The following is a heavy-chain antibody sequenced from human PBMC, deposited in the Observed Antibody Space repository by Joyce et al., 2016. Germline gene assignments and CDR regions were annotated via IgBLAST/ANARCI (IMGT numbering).Heavy chain of an antibody. CDR1: GFSFRNAW. Sequence: EVQLVESGGGLVKPGGSLRLSCEASGFSFRNAWVTWFRQAPGKGLAWVGRVKSKRQGGTTDYAAPVKGRFTISRDDSRDTAYLQMNSLKSEDTGVYFCVTGLCIGTACHWDDAFDVWGQGTMVTVSS. CDR3: VTGLCIGTACHWDDAFDV. D-gene: IGHD2-2*01. J-gene: IGHJ3*01. V-gene: IGHV3-15*01. CDR2: VKSKRQGGTT.